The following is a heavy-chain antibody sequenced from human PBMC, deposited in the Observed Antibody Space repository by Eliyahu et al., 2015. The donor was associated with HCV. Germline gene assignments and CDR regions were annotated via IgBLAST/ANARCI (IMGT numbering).Heavy chain of an antibody. CDR3: AREGWVVAVPSDAFDL. J-gene: IGHJ3*01. CDR1: S. D-gene: IGHD2-15*01. V-gene: IGHV3-48*02. Sequence: SMNWVRQAPGKGLEWVSYISGTGSTIYYADSVKGRFTISRDNAKNSLSLQMNSLRDEDTAVYFCAREGWVVAVPSDAFDLWGQGTMVTVSS. CDR2: ISGTGSTI.